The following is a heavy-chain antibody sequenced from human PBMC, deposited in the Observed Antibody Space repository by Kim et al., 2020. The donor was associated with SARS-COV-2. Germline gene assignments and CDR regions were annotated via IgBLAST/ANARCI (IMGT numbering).Heavy chain of an antibody. CDR3: ARDATMIVVVTPIDAFDI. Sequence: QGRVTITADKSTSTAYMELSSLRSEDTAVYYCARDATMIVVVTPIDAFDIWGQGTMVTVSS. D-gene: IGHD3-22*01. V-gene: IGHV1-69*04. J-gene: IGHJ3*02.